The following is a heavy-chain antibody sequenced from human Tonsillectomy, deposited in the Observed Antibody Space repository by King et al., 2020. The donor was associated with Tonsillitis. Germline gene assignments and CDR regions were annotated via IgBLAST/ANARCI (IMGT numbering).Heavy chain of an antibody. Sequence: DVQLVESGGGLVQPGGSLRLSCAASGFTVSSNYMSWVRQAPGKGLEWVSVIYSGGSTYYADSVKGRFTISRDNSKNTLYLQMNSLRAEDTAVYYCARARDDYGDYWYFDLWGRGTLVTVSS. D-gene: IGHD4-17*01. CDR1: GFTVSSNY. CDR2: IYSGGST. V-gene: IGHV3-66*01. CDR3: ARARDDYGDYWYFDL. J-gene: IGHJ2*01.